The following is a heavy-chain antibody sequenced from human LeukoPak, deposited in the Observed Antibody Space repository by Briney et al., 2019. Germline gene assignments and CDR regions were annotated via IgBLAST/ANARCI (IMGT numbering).Heavy chain of an antibody. Sequence: PGRSLRLSCAASGFTFSSYGMHWVRQAPGKGLEWVAFIRYDGSNKYYADSVKGRFTISRDNSKNTLYLQMNSLRAEDTAVYYWAKTANYGGNRGRADAFDIWGQGTMVTVSS. CDR1: GFTFSSYG. CDR2: IRYDGSNK. V-gene: IGHV3-30*02. CDR3: AKTANYGGNRGRADAFDI. D-gene: IGHD4-23*01. J-gene: IGHJ3*02.